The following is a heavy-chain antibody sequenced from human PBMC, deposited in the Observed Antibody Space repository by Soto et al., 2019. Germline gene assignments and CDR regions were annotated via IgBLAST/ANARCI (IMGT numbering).Heavy chain of an antibody. V-gene: IGHV4-4*07. CDR2: ISTTGNT. CDR1: GDTITSFS. D-gene: IGHD1-7*01. CDR3: EGESGENWSYEAY. Sequence: SETLSLTCTVSGDTITSFSWNWIRQSAGKGLEWIGRISTTGNTHYNPSLESRVTMSLDTSKNQFSLKLTSVTAADTAVYYCEGESGENWSYEAYWGQGTLVTVS. J-gene: IGHJ4*02.